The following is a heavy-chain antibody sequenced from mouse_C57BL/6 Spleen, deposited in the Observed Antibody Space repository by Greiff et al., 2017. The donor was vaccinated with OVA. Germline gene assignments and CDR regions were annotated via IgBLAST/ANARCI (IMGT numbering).Heavy chain of an antibody. D-gene: IGHD1-1*01. CDR1: GFTFSDYG. V-gene: IGHV5-17*01. Sequence: EVKLQESGGGLVKPGGSLKLSCAASGFTFSDYGMHWVRQAPEKGLEWVAYISSGSSTIYYADTVKGRFTISRDNAKNTLFLQMTSLRSEDTAMDYCARQGITTVVGAMDYWGQGTSVTVSS. J-gene: IGHJ4*01. CDR2: ISSGSSTI. CDR3: ARQGITTVVGAMDY.